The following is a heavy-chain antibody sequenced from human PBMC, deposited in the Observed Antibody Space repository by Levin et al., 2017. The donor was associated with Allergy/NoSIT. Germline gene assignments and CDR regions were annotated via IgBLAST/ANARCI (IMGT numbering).Heavy chain of an antibody. Sequence: ASVKVSCKASGYTFTSYYMHWVRQAPGQGLEWMGIINPSGGSTSYAQKFQGRVTMTRDTSTSTVYMELSSLRSEDTAVYYCARTALAVAGGHGRNDAFDIWGQGTMVTVSS. CDR2: INPSGGST. CDR1: GYTFTSYY. V-gene: IGHV1-46*01. D-gene: IGHD6-19*01. J-gene: IGHJ3*02. CDR3: ARTALAVAGGHGRNDAFDI.